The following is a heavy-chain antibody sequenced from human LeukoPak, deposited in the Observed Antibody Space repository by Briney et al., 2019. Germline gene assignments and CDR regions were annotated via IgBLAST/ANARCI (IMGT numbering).Heavy chain of an antibody. CDR3: ARGSNTMVRGAKFDY. Sequence: PGGSLRLSCAASGFTFSSYEMSWVRQAPGKGLEWVSYISSSGSTIYYADSVKGRFTISRDNAKNSLYLQMNSLRAEDTAVYYCARGSNTMVRGAKFDYWGQGTLVTVSS. V-gene: IGHV3-48*03. CDR1: GFTFSSYE. D-gene: IGHD3-10*01. J-gene: IGHJ4*02. CDR2: ISSSGSTI.